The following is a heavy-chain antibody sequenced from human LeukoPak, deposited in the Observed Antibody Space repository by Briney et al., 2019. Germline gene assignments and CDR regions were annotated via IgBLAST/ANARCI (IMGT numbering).Heavy chain of an antibody. Sequence: SETLSLTCTVSGGSISSHYWSWIRQPPGNGLEWIGYIYYSGSTNYNPSLKSRVTISVDTSKNQFSLKLSSVTAADTAVYYCARWSCSSTSCYSPYNWFDPWGQGTLVTVSS. J-gene: IGHJ5*02. V-gene: IGHV4-59*11. D-gene: IGHD2-2*01. CDR3: ARWSCSSTSCYSPYNWFDP. CDR2: IYYSGST. CDR1: GGSISSHY.